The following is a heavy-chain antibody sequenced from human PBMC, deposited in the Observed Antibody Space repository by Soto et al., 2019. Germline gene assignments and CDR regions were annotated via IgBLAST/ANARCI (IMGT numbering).Heavy chain of an antibody. V-gene: IGHV3-7*05. Sequence: EVLLVESGGGLVQPGGSLRLSCAASGFTFSAYWMTWVRQAPGKGLEWVANIKQDGSKKNYVDSVKGRFTISRDNAKNSVLLQMNSLRVEDTAVYYCVRDWSSEGDYWGQGTVVTVSS. CDR1: GFTFSAYW. D-gene: IGHD1-26*01. CDR3: VRDWSSEGDY. J-gene: IGHJ4*02. CDR2: IKQDGSKK.